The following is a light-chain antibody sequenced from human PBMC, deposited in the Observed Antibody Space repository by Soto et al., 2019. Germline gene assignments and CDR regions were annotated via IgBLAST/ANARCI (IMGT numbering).Light chain of an antibody. Sequence: QSVLTQPASVSGSPGQSITISCTGTSSDVGGYNSVSWYQVHPGKAPGLILYDVGDRPSGVSYRFSGSKSGNTASLTISRLQAADEADYFCSSFTSSMTNVFGSGTKVNVL. CDR3: SSFTSSMTNV. J-gene: IGLJ1*01. CDR2: DVG. V-gene: IGLV2-14*03. CDR1: SSDVGGYNS.